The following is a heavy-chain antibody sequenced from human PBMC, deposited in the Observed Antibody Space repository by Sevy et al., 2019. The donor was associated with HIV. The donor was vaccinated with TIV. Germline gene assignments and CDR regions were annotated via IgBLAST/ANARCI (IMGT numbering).Heavy chain of an antibody. V-gene: IGHV3-15*01. J-gene: IGHJ4*02. Sequence: GGSLRLSCAASGFTFSNAWMSWVRQAPGKGLEWVGRIKGKINDGQIDYAEPVKGRFTISRDDTKNTLYLQMNSLKTEDTAVYYCTTDSWAQEDYYDYWGQGTLVTVSS. D-gene: IGHD6-13*01. CDR2: IKGKINDGQI. CDR3: TTDSWAQEDYYDY. CDR1: GFTFSNAW.